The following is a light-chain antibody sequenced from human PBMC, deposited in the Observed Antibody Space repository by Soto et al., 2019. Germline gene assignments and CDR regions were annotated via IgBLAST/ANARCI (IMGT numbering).Light chain of an antibody. V-gene: IGLV1-51*02. Sequence: QSALTQPPSVSASPGQKVTISCSGSSSNIGSHYVSWYQQLPRTAPKLLIYENNKRPSGIPDRFSGSKSGTSVTLGITGLQTGDEADYYCGTWDSSLSAYVFGTGTKVTVL. CDR2: ENN. J-gene: IGLJ1*01. CDR1: SSNIGSHY. CDR3: GTWDSSLSAYV.